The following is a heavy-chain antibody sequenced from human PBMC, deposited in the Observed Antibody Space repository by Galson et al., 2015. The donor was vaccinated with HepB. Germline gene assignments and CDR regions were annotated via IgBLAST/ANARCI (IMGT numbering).Heavy chain of an antibody. CDR3: ARGQFYESSGYPPVDDAFDI. CDR2: INHRGST. Sequence: SETLSLTCAVYGGSFSGYYWSWIRQPPGKGLEWIGEINHRGSTKYNPSLKSRVSISGDTSNNQFSLKLSSVTAADTAVYYCARGQFYESSGYPPVDDAFDIWGQGTMVTVSS. D-gene: IGHD3-22*01. CDR1: GGSFSGYY. J-gene: IGHJ3*02. V-gene: IGHV4-34*01.